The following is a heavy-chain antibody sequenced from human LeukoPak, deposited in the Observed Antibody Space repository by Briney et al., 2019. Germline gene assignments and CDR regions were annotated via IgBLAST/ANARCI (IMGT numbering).Heavy chain of an antibody. CDR1: GYTFTSYG. D-gene: IGHD4-17*01. CDR2: IITYNGNT. CDR3: AKTTVTSEEYFYYYMDV. Sequence: ASVEVSCKTSGYTFTSYGLSWVRQAPGQGLEWMGCIITYNGNTYYSQKLQGRVTMTTDTSTSTAYMELRSLRSDDTAVYYCAKTTVTSEEYFYYYMDVWGKGTTVTVSS. J-gene: IGHJ6*03. V-gene: IGHV1-18*01.